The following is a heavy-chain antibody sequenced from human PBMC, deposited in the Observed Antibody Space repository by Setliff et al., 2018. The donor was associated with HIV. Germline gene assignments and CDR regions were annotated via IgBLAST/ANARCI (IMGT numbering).Heavy chain of an antibody. CDR1: GFTFSGFR. CDR3: AKDREVGANYLHYFDF. Sequence: PGGSLRLSCAASGFTFSGFRMSWVRQAPGKRLEWVANIEQAGSEKYYGDSVKGRVSISRDNAQNTLYLQMNSLRAEDTAVYYCAKDREVGANYLHYFDFWGQGTLDTVAS. J-gene: IGHJ4*02. D-gene: IGHD1-26*01. V-gene: IGHV3-7*01. CDR2: IEQAGSEK.